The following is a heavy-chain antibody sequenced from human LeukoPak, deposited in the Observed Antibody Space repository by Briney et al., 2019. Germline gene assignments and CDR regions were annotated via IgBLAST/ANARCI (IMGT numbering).Heavy chain of an antibody. CDR1: GFTFSGYL. V-gene: IGHV3-7*01. CDR3: ARDSSAAPHSY. J-gene: IGHJ4*02. CDR2: IKEEGSEK. D-gene: IGHD2-15*01. Sequence: GGSLRLPCAASGFTFSGYLMSWVRQAPGKGLEWVANIKEEGSEKYYVDSVKGRFIISRDNAKNSLYLQMNSLRAEDTAVYYCARDSSAAPHSYWGQGTLVTVFS.